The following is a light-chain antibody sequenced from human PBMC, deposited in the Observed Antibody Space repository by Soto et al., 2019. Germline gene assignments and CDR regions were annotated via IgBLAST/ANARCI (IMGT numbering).Light chain of an antibody. CDR2: TTS. CDR3: LQSYIYPLT. J-gene: IGKJ4*01. V-gene: IGKV1-6*01. Sequence: AIRLTQSPSSLSASVGDRVNITCRASQGIRHDLGWYQQKPGQAPKLLIYTTSTLQSGVPSRFSGSGSGTDFTLTISGLQPEDFAPYYCLQSYIYPLTLGGGTKVDIK. CDR1: QGIRHD.